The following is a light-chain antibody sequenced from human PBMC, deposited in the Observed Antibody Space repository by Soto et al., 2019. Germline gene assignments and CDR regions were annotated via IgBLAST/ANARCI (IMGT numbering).Light chain of an antibody. J-gene: IGKJ1*01. CDR2: GAS. CDR1: QSVSSSY. V-gene: IGKV3-20*01. Sequence: ETVLTQSPGTLSLSPGERATLSCRASQSVSSSYLAWYQQKPGQAPRLLIYGASSRATGIPDRFGGSGSGTDFTLSISRLEPEDFAVYYCQQFGSSRRGTFGLGTKVEIK. CDR3: QQFGSSRRGT.